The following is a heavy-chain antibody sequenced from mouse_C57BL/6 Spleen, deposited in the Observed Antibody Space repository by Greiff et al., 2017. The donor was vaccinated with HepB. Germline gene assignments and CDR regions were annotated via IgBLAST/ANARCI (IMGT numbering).Heavy chain of an antibody. V-gene: IGHV1-4*01. Sequence: QVHVKQSGAELARPGASVKMSCKASGYTFTSYTMHWVKQRPGQGLEWIGYINPSSGYTKYNQKFKDKATLTADKSSSTAYMQLSSLTSEDSAVYYCASAAQAMDYWGQGTSVTVSS. CDR2: INPSSGYT. J-gene: IGHJ4*01. CDR1: GYTFTSYT. CDR3: ASAAQAMDY. D-gene: IGHD3-2*02.